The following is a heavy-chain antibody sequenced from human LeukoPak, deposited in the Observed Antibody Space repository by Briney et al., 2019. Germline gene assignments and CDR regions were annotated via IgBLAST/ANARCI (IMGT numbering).Heavy chain of an antibody. CDR3: ARDRYYYDSSGPRVDY. Sequence: GGSLRLSCAASGFTFRSYWMRWVRQAPGKGREWVANIKQDGSEKYYVDSVKGRFTISRDNAKNSLYLQMNSLRAEDTAVYYCARDRYYYDSSGPRVDYWGQGTLVTVSS. CDR2: IKQDGSEK. V-gene: IGHV3-7*01. D-gene: IGHD3-22*01. J-gene: IGHJ4*02. CDR1: GFTFRSYW.